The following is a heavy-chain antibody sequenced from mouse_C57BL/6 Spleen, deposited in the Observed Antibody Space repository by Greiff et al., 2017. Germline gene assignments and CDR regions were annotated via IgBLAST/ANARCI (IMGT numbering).Heavy chain of an antibody. D-gene: IGHD1-1*01. CDR3: ARYPTTVVADWYVDV. CDR1: GFTFTDYY. Sequence: EVQLVESGGGLVQPGGSLSLSCAASGFTFTDYYMSWVRQPPGKTLEWLGFIRNKANGYTTEYSASVKGRVTISRDNSPSILYLQMNALRAEDSATYYCARYPTTVVADWYVDVWGTGTTVTVSS. CDR2: IRNKANGYTT. V-gene: IGHV7-3*01. J-gene: IGHJ1*03.